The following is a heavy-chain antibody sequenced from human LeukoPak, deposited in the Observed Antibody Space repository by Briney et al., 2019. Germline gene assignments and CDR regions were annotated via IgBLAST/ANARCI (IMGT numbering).Heavy chain of an antibody. V-gene: IGHV4-59*08. Sequence: SETLSLTCTVSGGSISGHYWSWIRQPPGQGLEWIGYIFYSGNTNYNPTLKSRVTISVDTSENQFSLRLSSVTAADTAVYFCARQASWLPYFDLWGRGTLVAVSS. CDR2: IFYSGNT. CDR3: ARQASWLPYFDL. D-gene: IGHD6-13*01. J-gene: IGHJ2*01. CDR1: GGSISGHY.